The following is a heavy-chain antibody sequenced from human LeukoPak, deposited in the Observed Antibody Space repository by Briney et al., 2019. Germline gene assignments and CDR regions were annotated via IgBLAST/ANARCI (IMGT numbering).Heavy chain of an antibody. D-gene: IGHD3-22*01. CDR2: IIPIFGTA. CDR3: ARARGYYDSSEYYFDY. J-gene: IGHJ4*02. V-gene: IGHV1-69*05. CDR1: GGTFSSYA. Sequence: SVKVSCKASGGTFSSYAISWVRQAPEQGLEWMGRIIPIFGTANYAQKFQGRVTITTDESTSTAYMELSSLRSEDTAVYYCARARGYYDSSEYYFDYWGQGTLVTVSS.